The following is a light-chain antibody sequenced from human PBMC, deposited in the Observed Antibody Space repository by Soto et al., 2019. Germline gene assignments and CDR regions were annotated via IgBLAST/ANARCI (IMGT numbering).Light chain of an antibody. V-gene: IGLV2-14*01. J-gene: IGLJ2*01. CDR3: SSYTSTSTVV. CDR2: GVS. Sequence: QSVLTQPASVSGSPGQSITISCSGTSSDVGAYNYVSWYQQHPGKAPKLMIYGVSDRPSGLSNRFSGSKSGNTASLTISGLQAEDEADYYCSSYTSTSTVVFGGGTKPPS. CDR1: SSDVGAYNY.